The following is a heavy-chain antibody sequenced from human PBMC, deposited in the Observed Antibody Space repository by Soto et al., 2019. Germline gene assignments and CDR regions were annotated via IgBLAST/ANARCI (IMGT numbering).Heavy chain of an antibody. CDR3: ARHLGIAVAGLNWFDP. CDR2: IYYSWST. Sequence: SETLSLTCTVSGGSISSYYWSWIRQPPGKGLERIGYIYYSWSTNYNPSLKSRVTISVDTSKNQFSLKLSSVTAADSAVYYCARHLGIAVAGLNWFDPWGQGTLVTVSS. V-gene: IGHV4-59*08. D-gene: IGHD6-19*01. J-gene: IGHJ5*02. CDR1: GGSISSYY.